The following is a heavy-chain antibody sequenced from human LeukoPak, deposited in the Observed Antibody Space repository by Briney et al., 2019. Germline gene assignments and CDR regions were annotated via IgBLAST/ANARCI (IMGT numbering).Heavy chain of an antibody. CDR2: VYTTGST. D-gene: IGHD6-13*01. CDR1: GGSISSGSYY. V-gene: IGHV4-61*02. CDR3: ARVPSEIRAAAGTGPL. J-gene: IGHJ4*02. Sequence: SETLSLTCTVSGGSISSGSYYWSWIRQPAGKGLEWIGRVYTTGSTNYNPSLKSRVTISVDTSKNQFSLKLSSVTAADTAVYYCARVPSEIRAAAGTGPLWGQGTLVTVSS.